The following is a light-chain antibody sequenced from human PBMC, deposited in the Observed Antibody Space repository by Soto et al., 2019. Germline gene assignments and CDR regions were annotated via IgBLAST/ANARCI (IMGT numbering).Light chain of an antibody. CDR1: QSINSY. J-gene: IGKJ1*01. V-gene: IGKV1-39*01. CDR3: QQTYDTPG. CDR2: AAS. Sequence: DIQMTQSPSSLSASVGDRVSITCRASQSINSYLNWYQQKPGKAPKLLIFAASSLQSGVPSRFSGSGSGTDFTLTISSLQLEDFATYYCQQTYDTPGFGQGTTVEIK.